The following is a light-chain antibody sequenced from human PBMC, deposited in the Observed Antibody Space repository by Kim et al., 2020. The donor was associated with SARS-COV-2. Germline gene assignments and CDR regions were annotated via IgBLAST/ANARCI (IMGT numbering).Light chain of an antibody. CDR1: QSVSSN. J-gene: IGKJ1*01. V-gene: IGKV3-15*01. CDR2: GAS. CDR3: QQYNKWPKWT. Sequence: EIVMTQSPATLSVSPGERVTLSCRASQSVSSNLAWYQQKPGQAPRLLIYGASTRATGIPARFSGSGSGTEFTLTISSLQSEDFAVYYCQQYNKWPKWTFGQGTKVDIK.